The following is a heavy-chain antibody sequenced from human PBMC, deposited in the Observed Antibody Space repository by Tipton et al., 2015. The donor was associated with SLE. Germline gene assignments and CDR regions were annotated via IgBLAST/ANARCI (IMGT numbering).Heavy chain of an antibody. Sequence: SLRLSCAASGFIFSGYAMNWVRQTSGKGLEWVSHISGPGEVTYYADSVKGHFTISRDNSKSTLYLQMNNLRPEDTAVYYCAKDAIERNGVFDAFDIWGQGAMVIVSS. J-gene: IGHJ3*02. V-gene: IGHV3-23*01. D-gene: IGHD3-3*01. CDR2: ISGPGEVT. CDR1: GFIFSGYA. CDR3: AKDAIERNGVFDAFDI.